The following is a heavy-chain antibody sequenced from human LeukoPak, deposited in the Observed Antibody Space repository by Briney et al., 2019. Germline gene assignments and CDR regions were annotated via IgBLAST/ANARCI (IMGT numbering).Heavy chain of an antibody. CDR1: GYSFSSYW. CDR2: IDPSDSYT. D-gene: IGHD3-10*01. J-gene: IGHJ4*02. CDR3: ARHTISDY. V-gene: IGHV5-10-1*01. Sequence: GESLKISCKGSGYSFSSYWINWVRQMPGKGLEWMGRIDPSDSYTNYNPSFQGHVTISAHKSISTAYLQWSSLMASDTAMYYCARHTISDYWGQGTQVTVSS.